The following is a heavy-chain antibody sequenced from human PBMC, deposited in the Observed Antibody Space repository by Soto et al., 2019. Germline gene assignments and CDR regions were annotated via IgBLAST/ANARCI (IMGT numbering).Heavy chain of an antibody. D-gene: IGHD3-3*01. CDR3: ARDSPKYYDFWSGPIGGYGMDV. CDR2: IYYSGST. J-gene: IGHJ6*02. Sequence: PSETLSLTCTVSGGSISSGGYYWSWIRQHPGKGLEWIGYIYYSGSTYYNPSLKSRVTISVDTSKNQFSLKLSSVTAADTAVYYCARDSPKYYDFWSGPIGGYGMDVWGQGTTVTVSS. V-gene: IGHV4-31*03. CDR1: GGSISSGGYY.